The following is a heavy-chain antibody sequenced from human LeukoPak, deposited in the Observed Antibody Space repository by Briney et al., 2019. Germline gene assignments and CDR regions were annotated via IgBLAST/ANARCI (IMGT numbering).Heavy chain of an antibody. D-gene: IGHD5-24*01. CDR1: GASISSTTYY. V-gene: IGHV4-39*01. CDR2: IYYSGST. CDR3: ARRDGYNWFY. J-gene: IGHJ4*02. Sequence: SETLSLTCTVSGASISSTTYYWGWIRQPPRKGLEWIASIYYSGSTYYNPSLKTRVTISIDTSKNQFSLRLTSVTAADTAVYYCARRDGYNWFYWGQGTLVIVSS.